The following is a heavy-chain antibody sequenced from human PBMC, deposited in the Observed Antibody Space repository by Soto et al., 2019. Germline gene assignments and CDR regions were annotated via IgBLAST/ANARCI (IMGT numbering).Heavy chain of an antibody. D-gene: IGHD6-13*01. J-gene: IGHJ4*02. CDR3: ARLKNSQYYFDY. CDR1: VYSFTTYW. Sequence: PXXSLKISCKGSVYSFTTYWIAWVRQMPGRGVEWMGIIXPGDYXTGYSQYFQGXXTISADKXXXTDYLQWSSLKASDTAMYYCARLKNSQYYFDYWGQGTLVTVSS. V-gene: IGHV5-51*01. CDR2: IXPGDYXT.